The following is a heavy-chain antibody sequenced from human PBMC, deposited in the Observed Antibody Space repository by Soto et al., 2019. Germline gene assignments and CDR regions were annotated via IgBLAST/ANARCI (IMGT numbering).Heavy chain of an antibody. V-gene: IGHV4-59*01. CDR2: IYYSGST. CDR1: GGSISSYY. J-gene: IGHJ4*02. CDR3: ARVGVPYYYDSSGYFDY. D-gene: IGHD3-22*01. Sequence: SETLSLTCTVSGGSISSYYWSWIRQPPGKGLEWIGYIYYSGSTNYNPSLKSRVTISVDTSKNQFSLKPSSVTAADTAVYYCARVGVPYYYDSSGYFDYWGQGTLVTVSS.